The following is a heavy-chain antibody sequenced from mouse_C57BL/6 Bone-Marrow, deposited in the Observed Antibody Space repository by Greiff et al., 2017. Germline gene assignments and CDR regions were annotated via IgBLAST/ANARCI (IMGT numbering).Heavy chain of an antibody. J-gene: IGHJ4*01. CDR3: ARWYYGSMDY. Sequence: VQLQQPGAELVKPGAPVKLSCKASGYTFTSYWMHWVKQRPGQGLEWIGMIHPNSGSTNYNEKFKSKATLTVDKSSSTAYMQRSSLPSEDSAVYYCARWYYGSMDYWGQGTSVTVSS. D-gene: IGHD1-1*01. CDR1: GYTFTSYW. CDR2: IHPNSGST. V-gene: IGHV1-64*01.